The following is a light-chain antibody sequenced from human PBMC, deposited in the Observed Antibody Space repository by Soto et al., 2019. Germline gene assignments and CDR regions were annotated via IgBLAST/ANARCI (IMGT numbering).Light chain of an antibody. J-gene: IGKJ3*01. V-gene: IGKV1-5*01. Sequence: DIQMTQSPSPLSASVGDRVTLTCRASQSSSSWLAWYQQKPGKAPKLLIYAASSLESGVPSRFSGSGSGTEFTLTISSLQPDDFATYYCQQYNSYSPTFGPGTKVDIK. CDR1: QSSSSW. CDR2: AAS. CDR3: QQYNSYSPT.